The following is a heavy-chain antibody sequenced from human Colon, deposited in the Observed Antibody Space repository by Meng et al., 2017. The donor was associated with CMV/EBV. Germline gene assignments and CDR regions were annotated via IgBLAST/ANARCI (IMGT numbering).Heavy chain of an antibody. D-gene: IGHD3-3*01. CDR3: ARGDYYDFWSGYYFQPLPVDYYYGMDV. V-gene: IGHV3-30-3*01. CDR1: GFTFSSYA. CDR2: ISYDGSNK. Sequence: GGSLRLSCAASGFTFSSYAMHWVRQAPGKGLEWVAVISYDGSNKYYADSVKGRFTISRDNSKNTLYLQMSSLRAEDTAVYYCARGDYYDFWSGYYFQPLPVDYYYGMDVWGQGTTVTVSS. J-gene: IGHJ6*02.